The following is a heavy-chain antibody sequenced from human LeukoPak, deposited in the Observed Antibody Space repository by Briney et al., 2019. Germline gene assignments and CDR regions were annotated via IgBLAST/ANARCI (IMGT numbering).Heavy chain of an antibody. Sequence: SEALSLTCTVSGVSISIYYWSWVRQPPGKGLEWIGYIYNSGSTNYNPSLRSRATISADTSKNQFSLKLSSVTAADTAVYYCVRDRELNYWGQGTLVTVSS. J-gene: IGHJ4*02. V-gene: IGHV4-59*01. CDR3: VRDRELNY. CDR2: IYNSGST. CDR1: GVSISIYY. D-gene: IGHD1-26*01.